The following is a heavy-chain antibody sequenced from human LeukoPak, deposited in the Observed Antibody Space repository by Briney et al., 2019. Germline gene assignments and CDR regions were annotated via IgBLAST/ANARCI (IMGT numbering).Heavy chain of an antibody. V-gene: IGHV5-51*01. J-gene: IGHJ6*02. Sequence: GESLKISCKGSGYSFTSYWIAWVRQMPGKGLEWMGIVYPGDSDTRYSPSFQGQVTISADKSIGTAYVQWNTLQASDSAIYYCARPPGDYKYYGMDVWGQGTTVTVSS. CDR2: VYPGDSDT. CDR3: ARPPGDYKYYGMDV. CDR1: GYSFTSYW.